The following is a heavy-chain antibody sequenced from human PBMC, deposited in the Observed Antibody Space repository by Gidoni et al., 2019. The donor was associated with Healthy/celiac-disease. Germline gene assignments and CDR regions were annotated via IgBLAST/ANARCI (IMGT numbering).Heavy chain of an antibody. CDR3: ARGRRRRGMPDY. D-gene: IGHD3-16*01. CDR1: GGSFSGYY. Sequence: QVQLQQWGAGLLKPSETLSRTCAVYGGSFSGYYWSWIRQPPGKGLEWIGEINHSGSTNYNPSRKSRVTISVDTSKNQFSLKLSSVAAADTAVYYCARGRRRRGMPDYWGQGTLVTVSS. J-gene: IGHJ4*02. CDR2: INHSGST. V-gene: IGHV4-34*01.